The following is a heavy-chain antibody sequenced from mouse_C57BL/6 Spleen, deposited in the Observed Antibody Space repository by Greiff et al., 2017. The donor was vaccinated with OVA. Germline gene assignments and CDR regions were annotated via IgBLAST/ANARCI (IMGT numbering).Heavy chain of an antibody. V-gene: IGHV14-2*01. CDR2: IDPEDGET. CDR3: ATHYGSSYYAMDY. D-gene: IGHD1-1*01. Sequence: EVQLQQSGAELVKPGASVKLSCTASGFNIKDYYMHWVKQRTEQGLEWIGRIDPEDGETKYAPKFQGKATITADTSSNTAYLQLSRLTSEDTSVYYCATHYGSSYYAMDYWGQGTSVTVSS. CDR1: GFNIKDYY. J-gene: IGHJ4*01.